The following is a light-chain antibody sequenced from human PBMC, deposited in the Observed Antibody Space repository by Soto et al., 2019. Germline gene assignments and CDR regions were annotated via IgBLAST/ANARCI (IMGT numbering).Light chain of an antibody. J-gene: IGLJ2*01. CDR2: DVS. CDR1: SSDVGGYNY. V-gene: IGLV2-14*03. Sequence: QAVVTQPASVSGSPGQSITISCTGSSSDVGGYNYVSWYQQHPDKGPKLMIYDVSNRPSGVSNRFSGSKSGNTSSLTISGLQAEDEADYYCSSYTSSTALVFGGGTKLTVL. CDR3: SSYTSSTALV.